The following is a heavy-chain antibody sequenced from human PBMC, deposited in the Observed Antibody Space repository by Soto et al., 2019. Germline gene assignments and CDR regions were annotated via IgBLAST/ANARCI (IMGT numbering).Heavy chain of an antibody. Sequence: VQLVESGGGVVQPGRSLRLSCAASGFTFSDYAMHWVRQAPGKGLEWVAVVSHDGRNTHYADSVKGRFTISRDSSKNTVSLEMTSLSAEDPTVYYGANRGRQWLVTSGFNYCGQGDLVTVSA. D-gene: IGHD6-19*01. CDR3: ANRGRQWLVTSGFNY. CDR1: GFTFSDYA. V-gene: IGHV3-30*18. J-gene: IGHJ4*02. CDR2: VSHDGRNT.